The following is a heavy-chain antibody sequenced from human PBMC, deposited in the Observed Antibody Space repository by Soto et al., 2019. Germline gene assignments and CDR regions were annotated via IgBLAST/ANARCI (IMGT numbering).Heavy chain of an antibody. J-gene: IGHJ6*03. CDR2: ISSSSSYI. D-gene: IGHD6-6*01. CDR1: GFTFSSYS. V-gene: IGHV3-21*01. Sequence: GGSLRLSCAASGFTFSSYSMNWVRQAPGKGLEWVSSISSSSSYIYYADSVKGRFTISRDNAKNSLYLQMNSLRAEDTAVYYCARVEYSSSSTSGPYYYMDVWGKGTTVTVSS. CDR3: ARVEYSSSSTSGPYYYMDV.